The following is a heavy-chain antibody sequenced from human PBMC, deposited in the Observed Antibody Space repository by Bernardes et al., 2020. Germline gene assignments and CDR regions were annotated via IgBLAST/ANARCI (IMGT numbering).Heavy chain of an antibody. CDR2: INPNSGGT. CDR3: ARVATWGSGLNDAFDI. J-gene: IGHJ3*02. Sequence: ASVKVSCKASGYTFTGYYMHWVRQAPGQGLEWMGWINPNSGGTNYAQKFQGWVTMTRDTSISTAYMELSRLRSDDTAVYYCARVATWGSGLNDAFDIWGQGTMVTVSS. CDR1: GYTFTGYY. V-gene: IGHV1-2*04. D-gene: IGHD7-27*01.